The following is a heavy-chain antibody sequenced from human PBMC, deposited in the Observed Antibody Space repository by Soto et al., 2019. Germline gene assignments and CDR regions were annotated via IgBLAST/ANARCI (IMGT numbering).Heavy chain of an antibody. CDR2: ITGSGAST. CDR3: ARALSYYSSSLLSHSKSSSYIDV. V-gene: IGHV3-23*01. CDR1: GFTINNYG. Sequence: PGGSLRLSCEASGFTINNYGMAWLRQAPRKGLEWVSAITGSGASTYYADSVKGRFTISRDNSKNSLYLQMNSLRAEDTAVYYCARALSYYSSSLLSHSKSSSYIDVRCQQAALTVSS. D-gene: IGHD6-6*01. J-gene: IGHJ6*03.